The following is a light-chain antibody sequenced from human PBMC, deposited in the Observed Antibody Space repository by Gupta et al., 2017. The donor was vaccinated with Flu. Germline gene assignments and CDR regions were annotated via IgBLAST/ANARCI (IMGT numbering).Light chain of an antibody. CDR1: QTINTF. CDR3: QERHTTRYT. Sequence: DIQMTQSPSSLTATLGDRVTITCRASQTINTFLNWYQHKAGEAPKLLIYAAASLQNGVPSRFSGRGSGTHFSLTISSVEPEDSATYYCQERHTTRYTFGQGTXLEI. CDR2: AAA. V-gene: IGKV1-39*01. J-gene: IGKJ2*01.